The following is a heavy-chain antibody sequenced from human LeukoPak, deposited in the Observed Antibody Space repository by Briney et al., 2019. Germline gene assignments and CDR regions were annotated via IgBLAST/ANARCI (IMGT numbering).Heavy chain of an antibody. CDR1: GFTVSSNY. CDR3: GRSRAGAIDY. D-gene: IGHD1-26*01. V-gene: IGHV3-72*01. J-gene: IGHJ4*02. Sequence: GESLRLSCAASGFTVSSNYMSWVRQAPGKGLEWVGRTRNKANSYSTEYAASVKGRFTISRDESKNSLYLQMNSLKTEDTAVYYCGRSRAGAIDYWGQGTLVTVSS. CDR2: TRNKANSYST.